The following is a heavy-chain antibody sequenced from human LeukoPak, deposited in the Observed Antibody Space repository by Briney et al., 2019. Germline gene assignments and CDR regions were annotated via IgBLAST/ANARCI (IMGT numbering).Heavy chain of an antibody. V-gene: IGHV1-69*06. CDR3: AGGRPRGYCSGGSCYHNFDY. Sequence: GASVKVSCKASGGTFSSYAISWVRQAPGQGLEWMGGIIPIFGTANYAQKFQGRVTITADKSTSTAYMELSSLRSEDTAVYYCAGGRPRGYCSGGSCYHNFDYWGQGTLVTVSS. CDR1: GGTFSSYA. D-gene: IGHD2-15*01. J-gene: IGHJ4*02. CDR2: IIPIFGTA.